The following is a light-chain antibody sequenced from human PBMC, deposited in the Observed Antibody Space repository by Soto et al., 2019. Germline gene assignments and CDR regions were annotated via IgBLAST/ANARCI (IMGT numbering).Light chain of an antibody. J-gene: IGKJ2*01. CDR3: QRYTNWPEYT. V-gene: IGKV3-15*01. Sequence: EMVMTQSPATLSVSPGEGATLSCRATQSIGNSLAWYQQKPGQAPRLLIYGASTRVTGIPARFSGSGFGTEFTLTITSLQSEDFAVYYCQRYTNWPEYTFGQGTKVEVK. CDR2: GAS. CDR1: QSIGNS.